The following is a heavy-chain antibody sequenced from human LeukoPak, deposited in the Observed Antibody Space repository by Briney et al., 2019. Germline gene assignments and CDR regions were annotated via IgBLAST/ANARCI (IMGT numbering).Heavy chain of an antibody. V-gene: IGHV3-23*01. J-gene: IGHJ4*02. CDR2: FSGHTGDT. Sequence: GGPLRLSCAASGFTFSSYAMSWVRQFPGKGLEWVSSFSGHTGDTYYADSVKGRFTISRDNSKNTLYLQMNSLRAEDTAVYYCAKDPGTYYYDSSYYTGWGQGTLVTVSS. CDR1: GFTFSSYA. CDR3: AKDPGTYYYDSSYYTG. D-gene: IGHD3-22*01.